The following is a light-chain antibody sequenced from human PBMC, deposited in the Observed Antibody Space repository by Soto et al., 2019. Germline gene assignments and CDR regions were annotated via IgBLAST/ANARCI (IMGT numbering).Light chain of an antibody. Sequence: QSALTQPASVSGSPGQSITISCTGTSSDVGGYNYVSWYQQHPGKAPKLMIYDVSNRPSGVSNRFSGSKSGNTASLTLSGLQAEDEADYYCSSYTSSSTLYVFGTGRKVTVL. V-gene: IGLV2-14*01. CDR1: SSDVGGYNY. J-gene: IGLJ1*01. CDR2: DVS. CDR3: SSYTSSSTLYV.